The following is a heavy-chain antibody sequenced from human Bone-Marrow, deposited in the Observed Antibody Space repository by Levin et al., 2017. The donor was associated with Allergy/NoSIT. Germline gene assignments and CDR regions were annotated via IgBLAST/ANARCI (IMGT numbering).Heavy chain of an antibody. CDR2: IYPGDSET. CDR3: VRDWFRDGYKYEHHYGMDV. D-gene: IGHD5-24*01. J-gene: IGHJ6*02. V-gene: IGHV5-51*01. CDR1: GYKFTKHW. Sequence: RGESLKISCKGSGYKFTKHWIGWVRQTPGKGLEWMGFIYPGDSETRYSPSFQGQVTISADKSISTAYLQWDSLKASDTAMYYCVRDWFRDGYKYEHHYGMDVWGQGTTVTVSS.